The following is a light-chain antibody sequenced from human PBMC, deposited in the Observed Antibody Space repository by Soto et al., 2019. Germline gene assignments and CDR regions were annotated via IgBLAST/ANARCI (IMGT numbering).Light chain of an antibody. Sequence: QSVLTQPPSASGTPGQRVTISCSGSSSNIGSKTVNWYQQLPGAAPKLLIYSNNQRPSVVPDRFSGSKSGTSASLAISGLQSEDEADYYCASWGDTLYEVFGGGTKLTVL. CDR2: SNN. CDR3: ASWGDTLYEV. CDR1: SSNIGSKT. J-gene: IGLJ3*02. V-gene: IGLV1-44*01.